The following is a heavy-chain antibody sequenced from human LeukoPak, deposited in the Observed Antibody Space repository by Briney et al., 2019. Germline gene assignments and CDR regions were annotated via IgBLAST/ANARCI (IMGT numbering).Heavy chain of an antibody. CDR1: GGSISTSNYY. D-gene: IGHD5-18*01. J-gene: IGHJ5*02. Sequence: SETLSLTCAVSGGSISTSNYYWGWIRQPPGKGLEWIGSMYYSGTTYYNPSLKRRVTISVDTSSNQFSLKLTSVTAADTAVYYCARPRYTYGYFWFDPWGQGTLVTVSS. CDR3: ARPRYTYGYFWFDP. V-gene: IGHV4-39*07. CDR2: MYYSGTT.